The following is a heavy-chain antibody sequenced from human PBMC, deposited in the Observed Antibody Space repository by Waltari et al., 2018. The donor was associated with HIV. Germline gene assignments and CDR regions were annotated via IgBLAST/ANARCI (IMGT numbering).Heavy chain of an antibody. V-gene: IGHV3-53*01. CDR3: ATTSTVGRNWHFDV. D-gene: IGHD4-17*01. Sequence: EVQVVESGGSLSQPGGALRLSCAASGFTVSGWYLAWVRQAPGKGLEGISLIYGGGSPSYADSVKGRFTLSRDTSTNTIYLQMDNLRAEDTAMYHCATTSTVGRNWHFDVWGRGSLVTVSS. J-gene: IGHJ2*01. CDR1: GFTVSGWY. CDR2: IYGGGSP.